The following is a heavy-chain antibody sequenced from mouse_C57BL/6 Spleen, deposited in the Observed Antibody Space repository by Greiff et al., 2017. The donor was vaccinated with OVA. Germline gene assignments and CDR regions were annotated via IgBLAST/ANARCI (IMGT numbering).Heavy chain of an antibody. J-gene: IGHJ1*03. D-gene: IGHD2-2*01. CDR2: INPNNGGT. CDR1: GYTFTDYY. CDR3: AGYGYDGWYFDV. V-gene: IGHV1-26*01. Sequence: EVQLQQSGPELVKPGASVKISCKASGYTFTDYYMNWVKQSHGKSLEWIGDINPNNGGTSYNQKFKGKATLTVDKSSSTAYMERRSLTSEDSAVYCCAGYGYDGWYFDVWGTGTTVTVSS.